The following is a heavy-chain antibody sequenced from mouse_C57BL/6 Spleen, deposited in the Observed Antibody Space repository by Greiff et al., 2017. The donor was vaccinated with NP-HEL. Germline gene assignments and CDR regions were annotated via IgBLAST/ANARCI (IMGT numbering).Heavy chain of an antibody. D-gene: IGHD2-3*01. J-gene: IGHJ2*01. Sequence: QVQLQQPGAELVKPGASVKLSCKASGYTFTSYWMQWVKQRPGQGLEWIGEIDPSDSYTNYNQKFKGKATLTVDTSSSTAYMQLSSLTSEDSAVYYCARRGWLLLDYWGQGTTLTVSS. CDR2: IDPSDSYT. V-gene: IGHV1-50*01. CDR1: GYTFTSYW. CDR3: ARRGWLLLDY.